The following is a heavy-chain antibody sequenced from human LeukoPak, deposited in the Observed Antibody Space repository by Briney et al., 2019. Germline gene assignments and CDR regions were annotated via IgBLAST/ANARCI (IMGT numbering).Heavy chain of an antibody. CDR1: GFTFSSYA. D-gene: IGHD3-10*01. V-gene: IGHV3-23*01. Sequence: PGGSLRLSCAASGFTFSSYAMSWVRQAPGKGLEWVSAISGSGGSTYYADSVKGRFTISRDNSKNTLYLQMNSLRAEDTAVYYCARDLGPLGLVRGIVIPRPYGMDVWGQGTTVTVSS. CDR2: ISGSGGST. J-gene: IGHJ6*02. CDR3: ARDLGPLGLVRGIVIPRPYGMDV.